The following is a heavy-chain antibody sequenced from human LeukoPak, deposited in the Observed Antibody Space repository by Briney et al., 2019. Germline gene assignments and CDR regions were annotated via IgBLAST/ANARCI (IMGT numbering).Heavy chain of an antibody. CDR1: GGSFSGYY. CDR3: ARAPKYYYDSSFDY. V-gene: IGHV4-34*01. CDR2: INHSGST. Sequence: PSETLSLTCAVYGGSFSGYYWSWIRQPPGQGLEWIGEINHSGSTNYNPSLKSRVTVSVDTSKNQFSLKLSSVTAADTAVYYCARAPKYYYDSSFDYWGQGTLVTVSS. D-gene: IGHD3-22*01. J-gene: IGHJ4*02.